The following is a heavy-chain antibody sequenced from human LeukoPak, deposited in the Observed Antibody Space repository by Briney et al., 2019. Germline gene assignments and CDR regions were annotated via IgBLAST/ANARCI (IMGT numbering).Heavy chain of an antibody. J-gene: IGHJ4*02. CDR2: ISYDGSNK. V-gene: IGHV3-30*18. CDR3: AKAAVITGGLYYFDY. Sequence: GGSLRLSCAASGFTFSSYGMHWVRQAPGKGLEWVAVISYDGSNKYYADSVKGRFTISRDNSKNTLYLQMNSLRAEDTAVYYCAKAAVITGGLYYFDYWGQGTLVTVSS. D-gene: IGHD5-24*01. CDR1: GFTFSSYG.